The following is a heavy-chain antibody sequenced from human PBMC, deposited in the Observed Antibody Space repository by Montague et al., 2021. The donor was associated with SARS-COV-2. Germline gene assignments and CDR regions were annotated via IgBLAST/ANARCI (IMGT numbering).Heavy chain of an antibody. CDR1: GGSFSGYY. Sequence: SETRSLTCAVYGGSFSGYYWSWIRQPPGKGLEWIGEINHSGSTXXXPSXXXRVTISVDTSKNQFSLKLSSVTAADTAVYYCAIPMVRGFSRAFDIWGQGTMVTVSS. D-gene: IGHD3-10*01. V-gene: IGHV4-34*01. CDR2: INHSGST. CDR3: AIPMVRGFSRAFDI. J-gene: IGHJ3*02.